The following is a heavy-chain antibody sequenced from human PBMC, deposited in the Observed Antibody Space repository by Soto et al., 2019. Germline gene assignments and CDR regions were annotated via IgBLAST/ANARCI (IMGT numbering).Heavy chain of an antibody. CDR1: GFTFSSYG. J-gene: IGHJ4*02. Sequence: QAGGSLRLSCAASGFTFSSYGMHWVRQAPGKGLEWVALISYDGSNKYYADSVKGRFTISRDNSKNTLSLQMNSLRAEDTAVYYCLNGDYYVGPGTLVTVSS. D-gene: IGHD3-16*01. CDR3: LNGDYY. V-gene: IGHV3-30*03. CDR2: ISYDGSNK.